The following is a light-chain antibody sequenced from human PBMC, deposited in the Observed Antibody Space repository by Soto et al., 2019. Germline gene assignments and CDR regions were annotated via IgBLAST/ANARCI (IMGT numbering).Light chain of an antibody. CDR2: FNN. CDR1: ASNIGSNT. CDR3: AAWDDSLNGPV. J-gene: IGLJ2*01. Sequence: VLTQPPSASGTPGQRVTISCSGSASNIGSNTVNWYQQLPGTAPKLLIYFNNQRPSGVPGRFSGSKSGSSASLAISGLQSEDEADYYCAAWDDSLNGPVFGGGTKLTVL. V-gene: IGLV1-44*01.